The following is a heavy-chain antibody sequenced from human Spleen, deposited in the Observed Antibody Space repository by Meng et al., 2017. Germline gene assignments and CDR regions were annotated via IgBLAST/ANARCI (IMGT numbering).Heavy chain of an antibody. CDR2: IYYSGST. J-gene: IGHJ4*02. D-gene: IGHD4-11*01. Sequence: QGQLQESGPGLVKPSQTLSLTCTVSGGSISSGGYYWSWIRQHPGKGLEWIGCIYYSGSTYYNPSLKSRITISLDTSKNQFSLNLNSVTAADTAVYYCARGPTTMAHDFDYWGQGTLVTVSS. V-gene: IGHV4-31*03. CDR1: GGSISSGGYY. CDR3: ARGPTTMAHDFDY.